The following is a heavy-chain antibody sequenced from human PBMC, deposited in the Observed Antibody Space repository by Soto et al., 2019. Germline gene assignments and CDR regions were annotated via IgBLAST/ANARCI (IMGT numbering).Heavy chain of an antibody. CDR1: GESFSGYY. Sequence: SETLSLTCVVDGESFSGYYLTWIRQPPGKGLEWIGEIYHSGSTNYNPSLKSRVTISVDKSKNQFSLKLSSVTAADTAVYYCARRKYYYDSSGYYHNWFDPWGQGTLVTVSS. CDR2: IYHSGST. D-gene: IGHD3-22*01. CDR3: ARRKYYYDSSGYYHNWFDP. V-gene: IGHV4-34*01. J-gene: IGHJ5*02.